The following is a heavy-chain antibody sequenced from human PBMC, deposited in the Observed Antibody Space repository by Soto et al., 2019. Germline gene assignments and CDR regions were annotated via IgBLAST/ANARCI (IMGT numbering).Heavy chain of an antibody. CDR1: GYSFTSYW. Sequence: GESLKISCKGSGYSFTSYWISWVRQMPGKGLEWMGRIDPSDSYTNYSPSFQGHVTISADKSISTAYLQWSSLKASDTAMYYCARSPIVVVQKADYWGQGTLVTVS. J-gene: IGHJ4*02. CDR2: IDPSDSYT. D-gene: IGHD3-22*01. CDR3: ARSPIVVVQKADY. V-gene: IGHV5-10-1*01.